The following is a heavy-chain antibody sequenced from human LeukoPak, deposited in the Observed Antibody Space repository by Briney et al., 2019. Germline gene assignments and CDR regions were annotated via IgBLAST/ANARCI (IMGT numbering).Heavy chain of an antibody. J-gene: IGHJ3*01. D-gene: IGHD4-23*01. CDR1: GYTFTSYD. Sequence: GASVKVSCKASGYTFTSYDINWVRQATGQGLEWMGWMNPNSGNTGYAQKFQGRVTITRNTSISTAYMELSSLRSEDTAVYYCAAEIYGGNTDCCTFDFWGPGTPVTVSS. V-gene: IGHV1-8*03. CDR3: AAEIYGGNTDCCTFDF. CDR2: MNPNSGNT.